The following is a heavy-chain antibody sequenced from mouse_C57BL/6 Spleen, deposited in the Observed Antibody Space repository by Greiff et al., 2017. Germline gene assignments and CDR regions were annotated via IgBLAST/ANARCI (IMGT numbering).Heavy chain of an antibody. V-gene: IGHV1-54*01. Sequence: VQLQQSGAELVRPGTSVKVSCKASGYAFTNYLIEWVKQRPGQGLEWIGVINPGSGGTNYNEKFKGKATLTADKSSSTAYMQLSSLTSEDSAVYFCARSTYDALLDDWGQGTTLTVAS. CDR3: ARSTYDALLDD. CDR2: INPGSGGT. D-gene: IGHD2-3*01. CDR1: GYAFTNYL. J-gene: IGHJ2*01.